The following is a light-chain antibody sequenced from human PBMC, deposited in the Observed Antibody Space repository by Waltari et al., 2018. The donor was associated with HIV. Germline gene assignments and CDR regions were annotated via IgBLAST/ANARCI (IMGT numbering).Light chain of an antibody. V-gene: IGKV3-15*01. CDR2: EAS. CDR1: QGVSDD. CDR3: QQYMSWPRT. J-gene: IGKJ1*01. Sequence: ETVMTQSPDSLSVSPGETVILSCRASQGVSDDLAWYQQKPGRAPRLLIYEASTRNTGVPVKFRGTGSGTEFTLTISSLQSEDLGVYFCQQYMSWPRTFGQGTRVELK.